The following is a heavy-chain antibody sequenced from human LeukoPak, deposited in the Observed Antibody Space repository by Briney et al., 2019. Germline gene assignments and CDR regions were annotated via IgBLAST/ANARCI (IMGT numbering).Heavy chain of an antibody. J-gene: IGHJ4*02. Sequence: GGSLRLSCAASGFTFSNAWMNWVRQAPGKGLEWVGRIKSKFDGGTTDYPTPVKGRSTISRDDSKTTLYLQMNSLKTEDTAVYYCTTDLPGSSDDYWGQGTLVTVSS. CDR2: IKSKFDGGTT. CDR3: TTDLPGSSDDY. CDR1: GFTFSNAW. V-gene: IGHV3-15*01. D-gene: IGHD6-25*01.